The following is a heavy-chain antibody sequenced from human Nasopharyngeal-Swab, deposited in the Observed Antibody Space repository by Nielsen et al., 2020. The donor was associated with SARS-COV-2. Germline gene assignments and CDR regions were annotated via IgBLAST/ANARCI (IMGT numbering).Heavy chain of an antibody. V-gene: IGHV3-30*03. Sequence: WIRQPPGKGLEWVAVISYDGSNKYYAGSVKGRFTISRDNSKNTLYLQMNSLRAEDTAVYYRARVRLTGYYSAYYYGMDVWGQGTTVTVSS. CDR3: ARVRLTGYYSAYYYGMDV. J-gene: IGHJ6*02. D-gene: IGHD3-9*01. CDR2: ISYDGSNK.